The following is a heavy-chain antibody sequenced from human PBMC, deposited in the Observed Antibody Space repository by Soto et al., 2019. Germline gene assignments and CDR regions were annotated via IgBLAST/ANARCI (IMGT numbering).Heavy chain of an antibody. CDR2: IYYSGST. CDR1: GGSISSSSYY. D-gene: IGHD3-22*01. CDR3: ARLSRSSSNYYDSSGYYSDFDY. V-gene: IGHV4-39*01. Sequence: PSETLSLTCTVSGGSISSSSYYWGWIRQPPGKGLEWIGSIYYSGSTYYNPSLKSRVTISVDTSKNQFSLKLSSVTAADTAVYYCARLSRSSSNYYDSSGYYSDFDYWGQGTLVTVSS. J-gene: IGHJ4*02.